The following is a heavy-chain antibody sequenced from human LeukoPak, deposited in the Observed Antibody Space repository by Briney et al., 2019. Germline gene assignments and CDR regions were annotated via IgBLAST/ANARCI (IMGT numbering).Heavy chain of an antibody. V-gene: IGHV3-7*01. D-gene: IGHD3-10*01. CDR3: ARLTMLRGLLSGYYHYYMDV. CDR1: GFTFGNYW. J-gene: IGHJ6*03. Sequence: GGSPRLSCAASGFTFGNYWMIWVRQTPGKGLEWVADINQDGSDKYYVDSVKGLFTISRDNAKNSLYLQMNSLRAEDTAVYYCARLTMLRGLLSGYYHYYMDVWGKGTTVTISS. CDR2: INQDGSDK.